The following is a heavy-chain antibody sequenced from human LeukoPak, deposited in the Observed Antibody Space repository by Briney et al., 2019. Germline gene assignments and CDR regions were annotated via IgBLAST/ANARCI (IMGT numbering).Heavy chain of an antibody. CDR1: GFTFSSYS. V-gene: IGHV3-21*01. Sequence: GGSLRLSCAASGFTFSSYSMNWVRQAPGKGLEWVSSISSSSSYIYYADSVKGRFTTSRDNAKNSLYPQMNSLRAEDTAVYYCARVRIYSSGWYGPFDYWGQGTLVTVSS. D-gene: IGHD6-19*01. J-gene: IGHJ4*02. CDR3: ARVRIYSSGWYGPFDY. CDR2: ISSSSSYI.